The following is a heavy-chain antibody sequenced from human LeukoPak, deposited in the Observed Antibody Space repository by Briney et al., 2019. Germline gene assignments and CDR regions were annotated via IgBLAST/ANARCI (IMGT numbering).Heavy chain of an antibody. CDR2: IASSGSDI. Sequence: GGSLRLSCAASGFTFSASAMHWVRQAPGRGLEWVSFIASSGSDIDYADSVKGRFTIPRDNANNTLFLQMNSLRVEDTAVYYCARGTIYSPRGEDFWGQGTLVTVSS. V-gene: IGHV3-21*04. CDR3: ARGTIYSPRGEDF. J-gene: IGHJ4*02. D-gene: IGHD5-12*01. CDR1: GFTFSASA.